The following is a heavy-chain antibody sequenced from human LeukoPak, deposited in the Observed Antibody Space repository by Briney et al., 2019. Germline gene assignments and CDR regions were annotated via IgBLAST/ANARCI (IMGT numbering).Heavy chain of an antibody. CDR2: IKQDGSEK. CDR3: ARDTEYCSSTSCYTGYYYYYMDV. D-gene: IGHD2-2*02. CDR1: GFTFSSYG. Sequence: GGSLRLSCAASGFTFSSYGMSWVRQAPGKGREWVANIKQDGSEKYYVDSVKGRFTISRDNAKNSLYLQMNSLRAEDTAVYYCARDTEYCSSTSCYTGYYYYYMDVWGKGTMVTVSS. J-gene: IGHJ6*03. V-gene: IGHV3-7*01.